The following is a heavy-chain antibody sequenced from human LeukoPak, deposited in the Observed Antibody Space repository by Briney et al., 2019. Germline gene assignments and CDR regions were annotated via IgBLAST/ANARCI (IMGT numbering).Heavy chain of an antibody. CDR2: ISGSGGST. CDR1: GFTFSSYA. V-gene: IGHV3-23*01. Sequence: TGGSLRLSCAASGFTFSSYAMSWVRQAPGKGLEWVSAISGSGGSTHYADSVKGRLTISRDKSKNTLYLQMNSLRVEDTAVYYCARVVPAADYWGQGTLVTVSS. CDR3: ARVVPAADY. J-gene: IGHJ4*02. D-gene: IGHD2-2*01.